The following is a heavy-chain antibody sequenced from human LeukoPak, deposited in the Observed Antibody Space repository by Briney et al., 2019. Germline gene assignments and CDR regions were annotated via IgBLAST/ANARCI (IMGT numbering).Heavy chain of an antibody. D-gene: IGHD6-19*01. CDR2: IYYSGST. CDR1: GGSISSSSSY. V-gene: IGHV4-39*01. Sequence: SETLSLTCTVSGGSISSSSSYWGWIRQPPGKGLEWIGSIYYSGSTYYNPSLKSRVTISVDTSKNQFSLKLSSVTAADTAVYYCAAIGDSGWYVDPNDYWGQGTLVTVSS. J-gene: IGHJ4*02. CDR3: AAIGDSGWYVDPNDY.